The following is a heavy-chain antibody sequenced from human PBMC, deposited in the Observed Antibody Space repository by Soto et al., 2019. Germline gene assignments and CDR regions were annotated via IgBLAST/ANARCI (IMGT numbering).Heavy chain of an antibody. D-gene: IGHD2-15*01. Sequence: GGSLRLSCAASGFTFSSYAMGWVRQGPGKGLEWVAVVSIGVSTHYADSVRGRFTISRDNSKNTLSLQMNSLTAEDTAVYFCAKRRGAGGHFDYWGQGALVTVFS. J-gene: IGHJ4*02. V-gene: IGHV3-23*01. CDR3: AKRRGAGGHFDY. CDR1: GFTFSSYA. CDR2: VSIGVST.